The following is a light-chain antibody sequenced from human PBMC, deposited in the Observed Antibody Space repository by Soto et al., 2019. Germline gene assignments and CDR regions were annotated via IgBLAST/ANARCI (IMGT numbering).Light chain of an antibody. CDR3: SSYTSSSTWV. Sequence: QSALTQPASVSGSPGQSITISCTGTSSDVGGYNYVSWYQRHPGKAPKLMIYEVSNRPSGVSNLFSGSKSGNTASLTISGLQAEDEADYYCSSYTSSSTWVFGGGTKVTVL. CDR1: SSDVGGYNY. J-gene: IGLJ3*02. CDR2: EVS. V-gene: IGLV2-14*01.